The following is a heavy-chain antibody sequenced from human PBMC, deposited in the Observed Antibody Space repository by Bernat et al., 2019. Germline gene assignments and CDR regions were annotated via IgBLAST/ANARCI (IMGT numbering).Heavy chain of an antibody. J-gene: IGHJ5*02. CDR3: ARGYSSSWWEKYNWFDP. CDR1: GFTFSSYG. Sequence: QVQLVESGGGVVQPGRSLRLSCAASGFTFSSYGMHWVRQAPGKGLEWVAVIWYDGSNKYYADSVKGRFTISRDNSKNTLYLQMNNLRAEDTAVYYCARGYSSSWWEKYNWFDPWGQGTLVTVSS. CDR2: IWYDGSNK. D-gene: IGHD6-13*01. V-gene: IGHV3-33*01.